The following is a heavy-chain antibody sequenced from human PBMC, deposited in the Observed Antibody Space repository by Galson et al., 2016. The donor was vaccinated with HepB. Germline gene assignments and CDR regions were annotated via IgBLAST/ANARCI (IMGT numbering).Heavy chain of an antibody. CDR2: ISGSGGST. J-gene: IGHJ6*02. D-gene: IGHD3-9*01. V-gene: IGHV3-23*01. CDR3: AKDGGSDWLNYYHYYGMDV. Sequence: SLRLSCAASGFTFSSYAMSWVRQAPGKGLEWVLGISGSGGSTYYADSVKGRFTISRDNSKNTLYLQMKSLRAEDTAVYYCAKDGGSDWLNYYHYYGMDVWGQGTTVTVSS. CDR1: GFTFSSYA.